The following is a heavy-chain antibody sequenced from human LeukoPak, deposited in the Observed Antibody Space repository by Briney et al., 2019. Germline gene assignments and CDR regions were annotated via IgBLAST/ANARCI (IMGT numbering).Heavy chain of an antibody. Sequence: GASLKISCKASGYTFTSYWIGWVRQMPGKGLEWMGIIYPGDSDTRYSPSFQGQITISADKSISTAYLQWSSLKASDTAMYYCARESYYYGSGSSQRRPFDYWGQGTLVTVSS. J-gene: IGHJ4*02. CDR1: GYTFTSYW. V-gene: IGHV5-51*01. CDR3: ARESYYYGSGSSQRRPFDY. D-gene: IGHD3-10*01. CDR2: IYPGDSDT.